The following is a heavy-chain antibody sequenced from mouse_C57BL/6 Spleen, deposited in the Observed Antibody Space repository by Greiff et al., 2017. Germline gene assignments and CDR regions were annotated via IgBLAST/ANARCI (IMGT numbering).Heavy chain of an antibody. D-gene: IGHD1-1*01. J-gene: IGHJ2*01. CDR2: INPNNGGT. Sequence: EVQLQQSGPELVKPGASVKMSCKASGYTFTDYNMHWVKQSHGKSLEWIGYINPNNGGTSYNQKFKGKATLTVNKSSSTAYMELRSLTSEDSAVYYCARSITTVVGYFDYWGQGTTLTVSS. V-gene: IGHV1-22*01. CDR1: GYTFTDYN. CDR3: ARSITTVVGYFDY.